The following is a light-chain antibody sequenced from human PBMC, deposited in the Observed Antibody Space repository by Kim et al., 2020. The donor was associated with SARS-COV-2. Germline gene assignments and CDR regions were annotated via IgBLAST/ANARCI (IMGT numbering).Light chain of an antibody. J-gene: IGKJ1*01. CDR1: QSVTY. Sequence: ELVLTQSPATLSLSPGERATVSCRASQSVTYLAWYQHKPGQAPRLLIYDTSNRATGIPARFSGGTSGTDFTLTISSLQPEDSAVYYCQQRSNWPLWTFGQGTKVDI. CDR2: DTS. CDR3: QQRSNWPLWT. V-gene: IGKV3-11*01.